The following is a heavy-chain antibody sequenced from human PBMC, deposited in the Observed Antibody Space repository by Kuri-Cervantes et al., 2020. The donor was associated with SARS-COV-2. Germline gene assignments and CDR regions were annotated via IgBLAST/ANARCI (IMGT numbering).Heavy chain of an antibody. CDR3: AREGSGYYDYYYMDV. J-gene: IGHJ6*03. V-gene: IGHV3-21*01. Sequence: GGSLRLSCAASGFTFSSYSMNWVRQAPGKGLEWVSSISSGSSYIYYADSVKGRFTISRDNAKNSLYLQMNSLRAEDTAVYYCAREGSGYYDYYYMDVWGKGTTVTVSS. D-gene: IGHD3-10*01. CDR1: GFTFSSYS. CDR2: ISSGSSYI.